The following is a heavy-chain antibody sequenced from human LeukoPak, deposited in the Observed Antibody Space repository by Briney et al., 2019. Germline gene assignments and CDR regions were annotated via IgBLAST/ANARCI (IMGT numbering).Heavy chain of an antibody. D-gene: IGHD6-13*01. CDR3: ARDLFQQLADVDTDY. Sequence: PGGSLRLSCAGSGFTFSNYGMNWVRQAPGKGLEWVSTISASGGSAYYADSVKGRFTISRDNSKNTLYLQMNSLRAEDTVVYYCARDLFQQLADVDTDYWGQGTLVTVSS. CDR1: GFTFSNYG. J-gene: IGHJ4*02. CDR2: ISASGGSA. V-gene: IGHV3-23*01.